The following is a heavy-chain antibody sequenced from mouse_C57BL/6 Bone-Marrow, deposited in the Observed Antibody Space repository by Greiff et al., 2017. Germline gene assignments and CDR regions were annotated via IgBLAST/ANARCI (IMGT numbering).Heavy chain of an antibody. V-gene: IGHV5-15*01. J-gene: IGHJ4*01. CDR2: TIILAYSI. CDR3: ARQTAYYDYAMDY. D-gene: IGHD1-1*01. CDR1: GFTFSVYG. Sequence: EVQLVETGGGLVQPGGSLKLSCAASGFTFSVYGMAWVRQAPRKGAEWVAFTIILAYSIYYADTVTGRFTISRENAKNTLYLEMSSLRSEDTAMYYCARQTAYYDYAMDYWGQGTSVTVSS.